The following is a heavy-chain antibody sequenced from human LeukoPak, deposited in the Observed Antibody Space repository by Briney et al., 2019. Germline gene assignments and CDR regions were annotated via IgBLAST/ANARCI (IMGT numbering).Heavy chain of an antibody. CDR1: GGSISSYY. CDR3: ARGLQATVTRGFDY. V-gene: IGHV4-59*01. Sequence: PSETLSLTCTVSGGSISSYYWSWIRQPPGKGLEWIGYIYYSGSTNYNPSLKSRVTISVDTSKNQFSLKLSSVTAADTAVYYCARGLQATVTRGFDYWGQGTRVTVSS. D-gene: IGHD4-11*01. J-gene: IGHJ4*02. CDR2: IYYSGST.